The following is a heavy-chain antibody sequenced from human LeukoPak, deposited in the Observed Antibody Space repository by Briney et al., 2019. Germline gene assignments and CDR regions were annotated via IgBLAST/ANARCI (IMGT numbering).Heavy chain of an antibody. V-gene: IGHV3-48*04. CDR1: GFTFSGHN. CDR3: ARAMSTFGGVRNYFDS. CDR2: VSISSGTI. D-gene: IGHD3-16*01. J-gene: IGHJ4*02. Sequence: GGSLRLSCAASGFTFSGHNMNWVRQAPGKGLEWISFVSISSGTIYYADSVNGRFRISRDDAKSSLDLEMNSLRAEDTAVYYCARAMSTFGGVRNYFDSWGQGTLVTVSS.